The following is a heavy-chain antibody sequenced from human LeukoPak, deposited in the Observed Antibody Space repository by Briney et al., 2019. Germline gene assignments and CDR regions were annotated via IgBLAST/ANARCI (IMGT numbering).Heavy chain of an antibody. CDR1: GFIFRGYY. V-gene: IGHV3-11*01. CDR3: GTHAGRTGSDD. CDR2: ISGSGNDI. Sequence: GSLILSCATSGFIFRGYYMSWIRQAPGKGLEWVSYISGSGNDISYADSVKGRFTISRDNAKGSLYLQMNSLRAADTAVYYCGTHAGRTGSDDWGQGTLVTVSS. J-gene: IGHJ4*02. D-gene: IGHD3/OR15-3a*01.